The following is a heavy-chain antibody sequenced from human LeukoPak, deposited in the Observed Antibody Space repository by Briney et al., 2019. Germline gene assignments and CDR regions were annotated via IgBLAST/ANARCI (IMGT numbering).Heavy chain of an antibody. CDR1: GGSISSSSYY. Sequence: KASETLSLTCTVSGGSISSSSYYWGWIRQPPGNGLEWIGTIYYSGHTYYNSSLKSRVTISVDTSKNQFSLKLSSVTAADTAVYYCARHGRIAAAGSPGPPGFDPWGQGTLVTVSS. J-gene: IGHJ5*02. D-gene: IGHD6-13*01. CDR2: IYYSGHT. CDR3: ARHGRIAAAGSPGPPGFDP. V-gene: IGHV4-39*01.